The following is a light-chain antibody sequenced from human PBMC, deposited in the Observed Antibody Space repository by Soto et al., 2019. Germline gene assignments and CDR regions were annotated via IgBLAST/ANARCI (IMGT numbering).Light chain of an antibody. J-gene: IGLJ2*01. Sequence: QSALPQPASVSGSPGQSITISCTGTSSDVGGYNFVSWYQQYPSKAPRLMIYAVSNRPSGVSNRFSGSKSGNTASLPISGLQAEDEADYYCNSYTSSGGVVFGGGTKLTVL. CDR3: NSYTSSGGVV. CDR2: AVS. V-gene: IGLV2-14*01. CDR1: SSDVGGYNF.